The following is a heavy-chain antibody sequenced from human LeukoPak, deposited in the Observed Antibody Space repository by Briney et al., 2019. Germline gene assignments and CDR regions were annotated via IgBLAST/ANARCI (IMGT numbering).Heavy chain of an antibody. J-gene: IGHJ4*02. Sequence: GSSVKVSCNASGGTFSSYAISWVRQAPGQGLEWMGGIIPIFGTANYAQKFQGRVTITADESTSTAYMELSSLRSEDTAVYYCARHGAAAVLLFDYWGQGTLVTVSS. CDR3: ARHGAAAVLLFDY. CDR2: IIPIFGTA. V-gene: IGHV1-69*01. D-gene: IGHD6-13*01. CDR1: GGTFSSYA.